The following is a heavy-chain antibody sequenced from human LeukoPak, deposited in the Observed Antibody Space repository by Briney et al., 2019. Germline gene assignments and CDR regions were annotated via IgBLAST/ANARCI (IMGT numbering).Heavy chain of an antibody. D-gene: IGHD2-8*01. Sequence: SETLSLTCAVYGGSISSYYWSWIRQPPGKGLEWIGYIYYSGSTNYNPSLKSRVTISVDTSKNQFSLKLSSVTAADTAVYYCARDRCTNGVRWGAWFDPWGQGTLVTVSS. CDR3: ARDRCTNGVRWGAWFDP. J-gene: IGHJ5*02. CDR1: GGSISSYY. CDR2: IYYSGST. V-gene: IGHV4-59*01.